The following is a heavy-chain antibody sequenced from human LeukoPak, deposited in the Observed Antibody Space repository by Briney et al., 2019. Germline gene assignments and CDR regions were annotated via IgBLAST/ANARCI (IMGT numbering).Heavy chain of an antibody. D-gene: IGHD1-26*01. Sequence: SETLSLTCAVYGESFSGYYWNWIRQPPGKGLEWIGEINHSGSTSYNPSLKSRVTTSEDTSKNQFSLNLNSVTAADTAIYYCARAYSPVWNGSHSLFDPWGQGTLVTVSS. J-gene: IGHJ5*02. V-gene: IGHV4-34*01. CDR2: INHSGST. CDR3: ARAYSPVWNGSHSLFDP. CDR1: GESFSGYY.